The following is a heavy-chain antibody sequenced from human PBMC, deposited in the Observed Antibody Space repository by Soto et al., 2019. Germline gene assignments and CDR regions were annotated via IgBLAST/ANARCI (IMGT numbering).Heavy chain of an antibody. Sequence: GKGLEWVSVISGSGGSTYYAESVKGRFTISRDNSKNTLYLQMNSLRADDTAVYYFETEHGIRAELAVSAFLLNRSSDL. J-gene: IGHJ2*01. CDR2: ISGSGGST. CDR3: ETEHGIRAELAVSAFLLNRSSDL. V-gene: IGHV3-23*01. D-gene: IGHD1-26*01.